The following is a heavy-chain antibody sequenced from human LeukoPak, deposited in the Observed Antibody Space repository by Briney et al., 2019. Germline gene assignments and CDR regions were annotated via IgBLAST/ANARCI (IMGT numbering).Heavy chain of an antibody. Sequence: GGSLRLSCAASGFTFINYAMTWVRQAPGKGLEWVSAVSGSGVSTYYADSVKGRFTISRDSSKNTLFLQMNSLRAEDTAVYYCAKIRVYDSSGYYGTRDAFDIWGQGTMVTVSS. CDR3: AKIRVYDSSGYYGTRDAFDI. J-gene: IGHJ3*02. CDR2: VSGSGVST. CDR1: GFTFINYA. V-gene: IGHV3-23*01. D-gene: IGHD3-22*01.